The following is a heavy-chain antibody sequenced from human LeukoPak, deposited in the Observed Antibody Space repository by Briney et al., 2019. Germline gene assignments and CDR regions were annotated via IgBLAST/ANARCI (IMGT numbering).Heavy chain of an antibody. Sequence: GGSLRLSCAASGFTFDDYTMHWVRQAPGKGLEWVSFISWYGGSTYYADSVKGRFTISRDNSKNSLYLQMNSLRTEDTALYYCAKDRGTREGDFWSGYYDYWGQGTLVTVSS. CDR1: GFTFDDYT. CDR2: ISWYGGST. J-gene: IGHJ4*02. D-gene: IGHD3-3*01. V-gene: IGHV3-43*01. CDR3: AKDRGTREGDFWSGYYDY.